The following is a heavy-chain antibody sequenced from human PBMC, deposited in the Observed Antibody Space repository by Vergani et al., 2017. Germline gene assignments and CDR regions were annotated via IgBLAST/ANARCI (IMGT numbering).Heavy chain of an antibody. J-gene: IGHJ6*02. V-gene: IGHV4-34*01. Sequence: QVQLQQWGAGLLKPSETLSLTCAVYGGSFSGYYWSWIRQPPGKGLEWIGEINHSGSTNYHPSLKIRVTISVDTAKNQFALKLSSVTAADTAVYYCARVPRHCSGGSCWRPYYYYGMDVWGQGTTVTVSS. CDR2: INHSGST. D-gene: IGHD2-15*01. CDR3: ARVPRHCSGGSCWRPYYYYGMDV. CDR1: GGSFSGYY.